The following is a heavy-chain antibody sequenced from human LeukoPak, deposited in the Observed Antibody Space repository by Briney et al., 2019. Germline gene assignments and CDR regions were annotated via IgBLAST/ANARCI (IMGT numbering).Heavy chain of an antibody. CDR3: ARDSGYCSGGSCYPPAIDY. CDR2: IYYSGTT. V-gene: IGHV4-59*12. CDR1: GGSISSYY. D-gene: IGHD2-15*01. J-gene: IGHJ4*02. Sequence: SETLSLTCTVSGGSISSYYWSWVRQPPGKGLESIGYIYYSGTTYNNPSLKSRVTISVDTSKNQFSLKLSSVTAADTAVYYCARDSGYCSGGSCYPPAIDYWGQGTLVTVSS.